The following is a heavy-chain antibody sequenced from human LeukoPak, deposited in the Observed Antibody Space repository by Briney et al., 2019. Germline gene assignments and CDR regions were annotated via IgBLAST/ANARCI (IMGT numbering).Heavy chain of an antibody. D-gene: IGHD3-22*01. CDR3: ARHYYDSSGYPPSEVVDY. Sequence: GGSLRLSCAASGSNFGNYYVTWVRQAPGKGLEWVANIKQDASEKNYVDSVKGRFTISRDNAKKSLYLQMNSLRAEDTAVYYCARHYYDSSGYPPSEVVDYWGQGTLVTVSS. CDR1: GSNFGNYY. V-gene: IGHV3-7*03. J-gene: IGHJ4*02. CDR2: IKQDASEK.